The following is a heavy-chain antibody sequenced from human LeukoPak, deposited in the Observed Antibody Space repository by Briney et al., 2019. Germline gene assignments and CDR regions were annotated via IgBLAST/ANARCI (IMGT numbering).Heavy chain of an antibody. V-gene: IGHV4-59*08. D-gene: IGHD3-16*02. J-gene: IGHJ6*03. CDR2: IYVTGT. CDR3: ARHIGGGIEDMDV. Sequence: SETLSLTCTVSRGSIGTYYWSWVRQSPGPGLEWIGYIYVTGTRYNPYLQSRVTISVDRSRNQVFLKMTSVTAADTAVYYCARHIGGGIEDMDVWGRGTKVTVSS. CDR1: RGSIGTYY.